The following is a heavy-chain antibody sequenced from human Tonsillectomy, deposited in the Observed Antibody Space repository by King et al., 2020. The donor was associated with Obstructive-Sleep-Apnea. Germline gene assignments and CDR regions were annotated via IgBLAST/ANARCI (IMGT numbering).Heavy chain of an antibody. J-gene: IGHJ4*02. V-gene: IGHV3-43D*03. CDR2: INXXXXST. CDR1: GFTFDNYA. Sequence: VQLVESGGVVVQPGGSLRLSCAASGFTFDNYAMHWVRQAPGKGLEWVSLINXXXXSTXXXDSVKGRFTISRDNSKNSLYLQMNSLRAEDTALYYCAXXXXXKXXWXXXXLGXXXXGTL. D-gene: IGHD3-10*01. CDR3: AXXXXXKXXWXXXXLGX.